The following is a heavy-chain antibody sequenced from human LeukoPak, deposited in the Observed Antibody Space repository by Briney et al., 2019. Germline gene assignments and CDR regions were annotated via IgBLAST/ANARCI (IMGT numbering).Heavy chain of an antibody. CDR1: GFTFSDHC. CDR2: IKQDGSEA. V-gene: IGHV3-7*01. D-gene: IGHD3-10*01. Sequence: GGSLRLSCVVSGFTFSDHCMTWVRQAPGKGPEWVANIKQDGSEAFYVDSVKGRFTISRDNAKNTLYLQMNSLRAEDTAVYYCARDLLWGRGTLVTVSS. J-gene: IGHJ4*02. CDR3: ARDLL.